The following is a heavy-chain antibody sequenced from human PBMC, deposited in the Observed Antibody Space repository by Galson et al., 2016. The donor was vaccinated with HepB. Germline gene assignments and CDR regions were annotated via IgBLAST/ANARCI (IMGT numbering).Heavy chain of an antibody. D-gene: IGHD6-6*01. CDR1: GGSISSSSYY. V-gene: IGHV4-39*01. Sequence: SETLSLTCTVSGGSISSSSYYWGWIRQPPGRGLEWIGSIFYSGRTYYNPSLKSRVPMFVDTSNHQFSLKLSSVTAADTAVYYCARRIAARLSWFDPWGQGTLVIVSA. CDR3: ARRIAARLSWFDP. CDR2: IFYSGRT. J-gene: IGHJ5*02.